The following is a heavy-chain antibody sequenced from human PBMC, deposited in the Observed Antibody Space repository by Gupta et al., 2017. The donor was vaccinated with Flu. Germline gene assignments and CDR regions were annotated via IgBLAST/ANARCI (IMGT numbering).Heavy chain of an antibody. CDR2: ISGSGGST. V-gene: IGHV3-23*01. J-gene: IGHJ5*02. D-gene: IGHD6-13*01. CDR1: GFPFSSYA. CDR3: AKDRSSWPFDP. Sequence: EVQLLESGGGLVQLGGSLRLSCAASGFPFSSYAMGWVRQAPVKGLEWVSAISGSGGSTYYADSVKGRFTISRDNSKNTLYLQMNSLRAEDTAVYYCAKDRSSWPFDPWGHGTLVTVSS.